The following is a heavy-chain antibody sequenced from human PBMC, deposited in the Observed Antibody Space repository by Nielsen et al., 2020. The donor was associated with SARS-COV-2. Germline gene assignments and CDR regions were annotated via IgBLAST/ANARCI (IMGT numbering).Heavy chain of an antibody. V-gene: IGHV5-10-1*01. CDR1: GYSFTSYW. CDR3: ARQQWLPGDYYGMDV. D-gene: IGHD6-19*01. Sequence: KVSCKGSGYSFTSYWISWVRQMTGKGLEWMGRIDPSDSYTIYSPSFQGHVSITADKSISTAYLQWSSLKASDTAMYYCARQQWLPGDYYGMDVWGQGTTVTVSS. CDR2: IDPSDSYT. J-gene: IGHJ6*02.